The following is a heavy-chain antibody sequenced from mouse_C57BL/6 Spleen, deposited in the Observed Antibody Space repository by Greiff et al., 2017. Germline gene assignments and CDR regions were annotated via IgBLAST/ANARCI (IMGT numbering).Heavy chain of an antibody. Sequence: EVQLQQSGPELVKPGASVKISCKASGYTFTDYYMNWVKQSHGKSLEWIGDINPNNGGTSYNQKFKGKATLTVDKSSSTAYMELRSLTSEDSAVYVCARWGVLRFYFDYWGQGTTLTVSS. D-gene: IGHD1-1*01. V-gene: IGHV1-26*01. J-gene: IGHJ2*01. CDR1: GYTFTDYY. CDR3: ARWGVLRFYFDY. CDR2: INPNNGGT.